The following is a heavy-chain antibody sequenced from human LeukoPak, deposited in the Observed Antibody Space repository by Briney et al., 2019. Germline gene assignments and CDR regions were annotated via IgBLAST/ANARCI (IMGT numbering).Heavy chain of an antibody. Sequence: GGSLRLSCAASGFTFSSYAMHWVRQAPGKGLEWVAVISYDGSNKYYADSVKGRFTISRDNTKNTLYLQMNSLRAEDTAVYYCARDSPNDYWGQGTLVTVSS. CDR1: GFTFSSYA. V-gene: IGHV3-30*04. D-gene: IGHD4/OR15-4a*01. CDR3: ARDSPNDY. CDR2: ISYDGSNK. J-gene: IGHJ4*02.